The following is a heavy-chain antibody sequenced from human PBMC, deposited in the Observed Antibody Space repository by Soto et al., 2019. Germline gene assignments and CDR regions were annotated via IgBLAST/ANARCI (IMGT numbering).Heavy chain of an antibody. D-gene: IGHD3-22*01. CDR2: ISSSSSTI. Sequence: GGSLRLSCAASGFTFSSYSMNWVRQAPGKGLEWVSYISSSSSTIYYADSVKGRFTISRDNAKNSLYLQMNSLRDEDTAVYYCGRDGLYDSSGYYYFDYWGQGTLVTVSS. CDR1: GFTFSSYS. V-gene: IGHV3-48*02. CDR3: GRDGLYDSSGYYYFDY. J-gene: IGHJ4*02.